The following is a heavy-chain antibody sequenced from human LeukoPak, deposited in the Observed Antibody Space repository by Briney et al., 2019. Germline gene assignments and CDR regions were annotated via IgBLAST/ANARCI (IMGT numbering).Heavy chain of an antibody. D-gene: IGHD5-18*01. J-gene: IGHJ4*02. CDR2: IYHSGST. CDR1: GGCISSNSYY. V-gene: IGHV4-39*07. Sequence: SETLSLTCTVSGGCISSNSYYWGWIRQPPGKGVEWIGSIYHSGSTYYNPSLKSRVTISVDTSKNQFSLKLSSVTAADTAVYYCARESYGHSYGHGDYWGQGTLVTVSS. CDR3: ARESYGHSYGHGDY.